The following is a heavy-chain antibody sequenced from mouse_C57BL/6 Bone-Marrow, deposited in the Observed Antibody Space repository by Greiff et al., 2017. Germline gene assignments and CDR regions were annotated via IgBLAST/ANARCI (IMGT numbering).Heavy chain of an antibody. D-gene: IGHD1-1*01. CDR1: GYTFTGYW. CDR3: ARPFQSRGYYAMDY. CDR2: ILPGSGST. Sequence: QVQLKESGAELMKPGASVTLSCKATGYTFTGYWIEWVKQRPGHGLEWIGEILPGSGSTNYNEKFKGKATFTANTSSNTAYMQLSSLTTEDYAIYYCARPFQSRGYYAMDYWGQGTSVTVSS. V-gene: IGHV1-9*01. J-gene: IGHJ4*01.